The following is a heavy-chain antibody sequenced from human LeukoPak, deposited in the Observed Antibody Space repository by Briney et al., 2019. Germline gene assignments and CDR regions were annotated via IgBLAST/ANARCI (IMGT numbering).Heavy chain of an antibody. CDR1: GFIFSDYG. V-gene: IGHV3-33*01. Sequence: GGSLTLSCAVSGFIFSDYGFHWVRQAPGKGLEWVAVTRFEGSIKQYAGSVKGRFTISRDDSKNTLYLQMNFLKSEDTAVYYCARWGGTRQYYFDYWGQGPLVTVSS. CDR3: ARWGGTRQYYFDY. J-gene: IGHJ4*02. CDR2: TRFEGSIK. D-gene: IGHD1-1*01.